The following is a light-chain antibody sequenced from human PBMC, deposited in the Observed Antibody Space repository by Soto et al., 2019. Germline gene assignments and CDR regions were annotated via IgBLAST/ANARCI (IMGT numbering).Light chain of an antibody. V-gene: IGKV3-20*01. CDR2: GAS. CDR1: QSVSSSY. Sequence: EIVLTQSPGTLSLSPGERATLSCRASQSVSSSYLAWYQQQPGQAPSLLIYGASSRATGIPDRFSGSGSGTDFTITISRLAPEDFAVYYCQQYGSSPTFGPGTKVDIK. CDR3: QQYGSSPT. J-gene: IGKJ3*01.